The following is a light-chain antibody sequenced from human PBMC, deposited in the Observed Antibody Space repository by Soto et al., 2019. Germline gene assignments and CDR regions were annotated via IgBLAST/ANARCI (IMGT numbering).Light chain of an antibody. Sequence: DIQMTQSPSSLSASVGDRVTLTCRASQGINNYLAWFQQKPGKAPESLIYAASSLLSGVPSKFSGSGSGTDFTLTISSLQPEDFATYYCQQYYTYPPTFGGGTRVEIK. V-gene: IGKV1-16*02. CDR1: QGINNY. J-gene: IGKJ4*01. CDR2: AAS. CDR3: QQYYTYPPT.